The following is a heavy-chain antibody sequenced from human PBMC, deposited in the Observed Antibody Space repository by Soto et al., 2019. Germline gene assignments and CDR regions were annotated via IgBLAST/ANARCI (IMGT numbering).Heavy chain of an antibody. CDR3: ARQIVGATIWFDP. CDR2: IDWDDDK. Sequence: SVPTLVNPTQALTLTCTFSGFSLSTSGMRVSWIRQPPGKALEWLARIDWDDDKFYSTSLKTRLTISKDTSKNQVVLTMTNMDPVDTATYYCARQIVGATIWFDPWGQGTLVTVSS. D-gene: IGHD1-26*01. J-gene: IGHJ5*02. CDR1: GFSLSTSGMR. V-gene: IGHV2-70*04.